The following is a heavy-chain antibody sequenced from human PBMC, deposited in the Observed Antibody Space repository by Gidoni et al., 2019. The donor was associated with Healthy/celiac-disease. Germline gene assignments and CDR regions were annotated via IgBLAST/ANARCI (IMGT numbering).Heavy chain of an antibody. Sequence: EVQLVESGGVVVQPGGSLRLSCAASGFPFDDYTMHWVRQAPGKGLEWVSLISWDGGSTYYADSVKGRFTISRDNSKNSLYLQMNSLRTEDTALYYCAKDPSSYCSGGSCYINYFDYWGQGTLVTVSS. CDR3: AKDPSSYCSGGSCYINYFDY. V-gene: IGHV3-43*01. CDR1: GFPFDDYT. CDR2: ISWDGGST. D-gene: IGHD2-15*01. J-gene: IGHJ4*02.